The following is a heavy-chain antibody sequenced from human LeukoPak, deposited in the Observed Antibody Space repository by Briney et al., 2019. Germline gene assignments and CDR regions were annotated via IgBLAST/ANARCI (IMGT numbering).Heavy chain of an antibody. Sequence: SETLSLTCTVSGGSISGYYWSWIRQPAGKGLEWIGRIYTSGSTNYNPSLKSRVTMSVDTSKNQFSLKLSSVTAADMAVYYCARDSNYSGIDYWGQGTLVTVSS. J-gene: IGHJ4*02. CDR3: ARDSNYSGIDY. D-gene: IGHD1-26*01. CDR2: IYTSGST. V-gene: IGHV4-4*07. CDR1: GGSISGYY.